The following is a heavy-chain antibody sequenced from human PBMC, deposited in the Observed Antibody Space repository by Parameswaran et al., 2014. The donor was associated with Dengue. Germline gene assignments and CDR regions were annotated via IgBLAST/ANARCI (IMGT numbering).Heavy chain of an antibody. CDR1: GGSISSSSYY. Sequence: SETLSLTCTVSGGSISSSSYYWGWIRQPPGKGLEWIGSIYYSGSAYYNPSLKSRVTISVDTSKNQFSLKLSSVTAADTAVYYCARGGGFLEWLSYYFDYWGQGTLVTVSS. V-gene: IGHV4-39*07. J-gene: IGHJ4*02. CDR3: ARGGGFLEWLSYYFDY. D-gene: IGHD3-3*01. CDR2: IYYSGSA.